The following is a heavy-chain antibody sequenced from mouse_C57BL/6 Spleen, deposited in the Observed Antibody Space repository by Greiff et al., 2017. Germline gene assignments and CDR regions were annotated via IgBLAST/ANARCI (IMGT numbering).Heavy chain of an antibody. CDR2: ISDGGSYT. Sequence: EVKLVESGGGLVKPGASLKLSCAASGFTFSSYAMSWVRQTPEKRLEWVATISDGGSYTYYPDNVKGRFTISRDNAKNNLYLQMSHLKSEDTAMYYCARANWVDFDYWGQGTTLTVSS. V-gene: IGHV5-4*03. CDR1: GFTFSSYA. CDR3: ARANWVDFDY. J-gene: IGHJ2*01. D-gene: IGHD4-1*02.